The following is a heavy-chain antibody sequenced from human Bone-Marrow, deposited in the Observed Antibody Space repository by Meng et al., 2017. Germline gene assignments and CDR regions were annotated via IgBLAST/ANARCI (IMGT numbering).Heavy chain of an antibody. Sequence: QVQVVQSGAEVKKPGASVKVSCKASGYTFPAYYLHWVRRAPGQGLEWMGRINPKSGDTHYAQKFQGRVTMTGDTSISTAYMELSGLRSDDTAMYYCARDEDISAAGKLFGDYWGQGTLVTVSS. CDR1: GYTFPAYY. CDR3: ARDEDISAAGKLFGDY. D-gene: IGHD6-13*01. CDR2: INPKSGDT. J-gene: IGHJ4*02. V-gene: IGHV1-2*06.